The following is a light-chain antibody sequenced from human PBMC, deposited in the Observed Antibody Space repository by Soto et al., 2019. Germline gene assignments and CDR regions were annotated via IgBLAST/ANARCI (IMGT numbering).Light chain of an antibody. CDR3: QQYYRSSIT. Sequence: DIQMTQSPSTLSESFGDRVNITCRPSQSLNNYLAWYQQKPGKAPKLLIYDASTLERGVPSRFSGTGSGTEFTLTISSLQPDDFATYYCQQYYRSSITFGQGTRLEI. V-gene: IGKV1-5*01. CDR2: DAS. CDR1: QSLNNY. J-gene: IGKJ5*01.